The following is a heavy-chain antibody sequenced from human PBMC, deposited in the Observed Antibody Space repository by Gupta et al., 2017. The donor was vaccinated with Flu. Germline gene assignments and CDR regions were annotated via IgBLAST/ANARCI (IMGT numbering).Heavy chain of an antibody. J-gene: IGHJ3*01. Sequence: QVQLVESGGGLVKPGGSLRLSCAASGFTFSAYFMSWIRQGPGKGLEWLSYISSSGSTIFYADSVKGRFTISRDNAKNLVYLQMNSLRADDTALYYCARYRGTTFDAFDVWGRGTMVAVSS. D-gene: IGHD3-16*01. CDR3: ARYRGTTFDAFDV. V-gene: IGHV3-11*01. CDR1: GFTFSAYF. CDR2: ISSSGSTI.